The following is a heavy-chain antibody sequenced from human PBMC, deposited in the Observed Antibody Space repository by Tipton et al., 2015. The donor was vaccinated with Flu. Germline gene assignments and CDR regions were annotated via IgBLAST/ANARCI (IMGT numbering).Heavy chain of an antibody. CDR3: ARDRAGEDYDYGMDV. J-gene: IGHJ6*02. CDR1: GGSIVSSGHY. V-gene: IGHV4-39*07. CDR2: IYYTGIT. D-gene: IGHD4/OR15-4a*01. Sequence: TLSLTCSVYGGSIVSSGHYWVWVRQSPGQGLECLGSIYYTGITYYKPSLKGRLTMAVDTSKNQFSLNLMSVTAAATAVYYCARDRAGEDYDYGMDVWGQGTAVTVS.